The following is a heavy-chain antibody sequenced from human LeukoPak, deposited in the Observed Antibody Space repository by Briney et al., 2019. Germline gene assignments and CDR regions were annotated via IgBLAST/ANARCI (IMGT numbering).Heavy chain of an antibody. D-gene: IGHD3-22*01. CDR1: GASIYNYF. J-gene: IGHJ4*02. Sequence: SETLSLTCSVSGASIYNYFWSWIRQPPGKGLEWIGRIYTIGSSDYSPSLRSRVTLSLDTSKNQFSLNLYSVTAADTAVYFCARESKTYDGSGYFHDSWGQGTLVTVSS. CDR2: IYTIGSS. V-gene: IGHV4-4*07. CDR3: ARESKTYDGSGYFHDS.